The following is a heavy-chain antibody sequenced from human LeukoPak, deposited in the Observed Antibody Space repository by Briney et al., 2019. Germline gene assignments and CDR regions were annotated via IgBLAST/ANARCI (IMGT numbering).Heavy chain of an antibody. J-gene: IGHJ3*02. CDR1: GFTFSSYA. D-gene: IGHD3-3*01. CDR3: AKVYARFLEWPDAFDI. Sequence: PGGSLRLSCAASGFTFSSYAMSWVRQAPGKGLEWVSAISGSGGSTYYADSVKGRFTISRDNSKNTLYLQMNSLRAEDTAVYYCAKVYARFLEWPDAFDIWGQGTKVTVSS. CDR2: ISGSGGST. V-gene: IGHV3-23*01.